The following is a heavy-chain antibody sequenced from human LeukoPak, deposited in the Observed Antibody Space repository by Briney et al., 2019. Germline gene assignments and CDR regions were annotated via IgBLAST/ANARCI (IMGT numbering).Heavy chain of an antibody. CDR2: ITSVSSII. J-gene: IGHJ4*02. D-gene: IGHD5-18*01. CDR1: GFSFSSYS. V-gene: IGHV3-48*04. Sequence: PGGSLRLSCAASGFSFSSYSMSWVRQAPGKGLEGISYITSVSSIIYYADSVKGRFSISRDNAKSSLYLQMNSLRAEDTAVYYCARDMMTRGYTYGFYYLDYWGQGTLVTVSS. CDR3: ARDMMTRGYTYGFYYLDY.